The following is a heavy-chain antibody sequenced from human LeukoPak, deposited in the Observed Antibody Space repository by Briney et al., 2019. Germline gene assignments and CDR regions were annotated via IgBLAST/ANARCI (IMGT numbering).Heavy chain of an antibody. D-gene: IGHD2-15*01. CDR3: ARKGCFGSRCHDASDV. V-gene: IGHV3-7*05. CDR1: GFMFTTYA. CDR2: IKQDESEK. Sequence: GSLRLSCAASGFMFTTYAMSWVRQAPGKGLEWVANIKQDESEKYYVDSVRGRFTISRDNAKNSLYLQMTSLRAEDTAVYYCARKGCFGSRCHDASDVWGQGTMVTVSS. J-gene: IGHJ3*01.